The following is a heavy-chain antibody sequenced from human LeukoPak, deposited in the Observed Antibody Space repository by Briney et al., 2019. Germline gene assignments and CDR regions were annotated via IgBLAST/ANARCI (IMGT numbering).Heavy chain of an antibody. V-gene: IGHV4-59*01. CDR2: FYYSGST. CDR1: AGSISSYY. CDR3: SGSYLYSYYYYMDV. J-gene: IGHJ6*03. D-gene: IGHD1-26*01. Sequence: SETLSLTCTVSAGSISSYYWSWIRQPPGKGLEWIGYFYYSGSTNYNPSLKSRVTTSVDTSKNQFSLKLSSVTAADTAVYYCSGSYLYSYYYYMDVWGKGTTVTISS.